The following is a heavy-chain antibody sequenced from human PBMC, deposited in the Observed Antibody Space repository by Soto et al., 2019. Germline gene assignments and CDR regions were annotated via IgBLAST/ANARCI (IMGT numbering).Heavy chain of an antibody. CDR1: VFSLSTTAMG. D-gene: IGHD3-9*01. CDR2: IYWDDDK. Sequence: QITLKESGPTLVKPTQTLTLTCTFSVFSLSTTAMGVAWIRQPPGKALEWLALIYWDDDKRYSPSLKSRLTITKDTSKNQVVLTMTNMDPVDTATYYCAHSRKSYYDILTGYNYWGQGTLVTVSS. J-gene: IGHJ4*02. V-gene: IGHV2-5*02. CDR3: AHSRKSYYDILTGYNY.